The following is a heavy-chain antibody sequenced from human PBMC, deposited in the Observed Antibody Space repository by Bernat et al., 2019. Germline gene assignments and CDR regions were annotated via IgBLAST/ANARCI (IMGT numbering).Heavy chain of an antibody. CDR2: ISAYNGNT. J-gene: IGHJ4*02. Sequence: QVQLVQSGAEVKPGASVKVSCKASGYTFTSYGISWVRQAPGQGLEWMGWISAYNGNTNYAQKLQGRVTMTTDTSTSTAYMELRSLRSDDTAVYYCARDGRDGYNWGQGTLVTVSS. D-gene: IGHD5-12*01. CDR1: GYTFTSYG. CDR3: ARDGRDGYN. V-gene: IGHV1-18*01.